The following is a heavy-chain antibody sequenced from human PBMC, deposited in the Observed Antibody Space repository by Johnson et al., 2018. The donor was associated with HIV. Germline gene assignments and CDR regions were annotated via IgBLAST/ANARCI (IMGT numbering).Heavy chain of an antibody. CDR2: ISYGGNKQ. V-gene: IGHV3-30*14. CDR1: GFTFSSYA. CDR3: ARDHGWSRGWLFDAFDI. Sequence: QEQLVESGGGVVQPGRSLRLSCAASGFTFSSYAMHWVRQPPGKGLEWVAVISYGGNKQYYVDSVEGRFTISRDNSKNTLYLQMGSLRAEDMAVYYCARDHGWSRGWLFDAFDIWGQGTMVTVSS. J-gene: IGHJ3*02. D-gene: IGHD6-19*01.